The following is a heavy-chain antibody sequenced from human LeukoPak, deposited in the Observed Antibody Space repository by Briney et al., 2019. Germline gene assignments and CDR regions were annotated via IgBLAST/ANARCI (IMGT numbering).Heavy chain of an antibody. V-gene: IGHV1-46*01. CDR1: GGTFSSYA. Sequence: ASLKVSCKASGGTFSSYAISWVRQAPGQGLEWMGIINPSGGSTTYAQKFQGRVTMTRDMSTSTVYMELSSLRSEDTAVYYCARVGEGDYFDYWGQGTLVTVSS. CDR3: ARVGEGDYFDY. D-gene: IGHD3-16*01. CDR2: INPSGGST. J-gene: IGHJ4*02.